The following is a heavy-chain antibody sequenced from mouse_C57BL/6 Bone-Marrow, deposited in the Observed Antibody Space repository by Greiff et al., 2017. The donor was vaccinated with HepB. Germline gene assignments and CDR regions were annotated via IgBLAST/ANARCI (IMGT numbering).Heavy chain of an antibody. D-gene: IGHD1-1*02. V-gene: IGHV12-3*01. J-gene: IGHJ3*01. CDR1: GFPITSGYY. CDR2: ITHSGET. Sequence: VQGVESGPGLVKPSQSLFLTCSITGFPITSGYYWIWIRQSPGKPLEWMAYITHSGETFYNPSLQSPISITRETSTNQFFLQVNSVTTEDTAMYYCAGDRTGAWFAYWGQGTLVTVSA. CDR3: AGDRTGAWFAY.